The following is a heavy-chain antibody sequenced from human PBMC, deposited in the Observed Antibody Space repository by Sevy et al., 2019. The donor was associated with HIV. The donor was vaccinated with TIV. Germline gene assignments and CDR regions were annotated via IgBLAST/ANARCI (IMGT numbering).Heavy chain of an antibody. V-gene: IGHV3-23*01. D-gene: IGHD3-10*01. Sequence: GESLKISCAASGFTFSSYAMSWVRQAPGKGLEWVSAISGSGGSTYYADSVKGRFTISRDNSKNTLYLQMNSLRAEDTAVYYCAKEASPPRGPYGSGSYYNHFDYWGQGTLVTVSS. CDR2: ISGSGGST. CDR3: AKEASPPRGPYGSGSYYNHFDY. CDR1: GFTFSSYA. J-gene: IGHJ4*02.